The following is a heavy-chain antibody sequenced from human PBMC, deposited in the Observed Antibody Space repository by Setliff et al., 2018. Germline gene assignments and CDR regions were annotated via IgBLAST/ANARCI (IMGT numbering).Heavy chain of an antibody. Sequence: PSETLSLTCTVSGGSISSSSYYWGWIRQPPGKGLEWIGSIYHSGSTYYNPSLKSRVTISVDTSKNQFSLKLSSVTAADTAVYYCARQASLYCYDSSGYYDYWGQGTLVTVSS. J-gene: IGHJ4*02. CDR1: GGSISSSSYY. CDR2: IYHSGST. D-gene: IGHD3-22*01. V-gene: IGHV4-39*01. CDR3: ARQASLYCYDSSGYYDY.